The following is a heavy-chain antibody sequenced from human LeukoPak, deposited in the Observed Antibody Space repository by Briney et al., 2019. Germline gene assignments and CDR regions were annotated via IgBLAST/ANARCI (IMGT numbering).Heavy chain of an antibody. CDR3: ARDLRKQGFWS. Sequence: PGGSLRLSCAASGFNVSTNYMSWVRQAPGRGLEWVSTIYSGERTDYADSVKDRFTISRDKTMNTPYLQMSSLRVEDTAVYYCARDLRKQGFWSWGQGTLVTVSS. CDR1: GFNVSTNY. J-gene: IGHJ4*02. V-gene: IGHV3-66*01. D-gene: IGHD3-3*01. CDR2: IYSGERT.